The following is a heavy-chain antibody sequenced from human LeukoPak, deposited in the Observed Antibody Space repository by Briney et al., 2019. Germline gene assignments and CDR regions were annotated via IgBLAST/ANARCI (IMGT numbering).Heavy chain of an antibody. CDR2: TYYRSKWYN. CDR3: ARDQGIAAAGYYYYYGMDV. J-gene: IGHJ6*02. V-gene: IGHV6-1*01. CDR1: GDSVSSNSAA. Sequence: SQTLSLTCAISGDSVSSNSAAWNWIRQSPSRGLEWLGRTYYRSKWYNDYAVSVKSRITINPDTSKNQFSLQLNSVTPEGTAVYYCARDQGIAAAGYYYYYGMDVWGQGTTVTVSS. D-gene: IGHD6-13*01.